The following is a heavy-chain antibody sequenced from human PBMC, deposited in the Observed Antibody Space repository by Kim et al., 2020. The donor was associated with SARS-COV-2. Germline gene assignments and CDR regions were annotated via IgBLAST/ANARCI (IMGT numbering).Heavy chain of an antibody. Sequence: ASVKVSCKASAYIFTNFYVHWVRQAPGQGLEWMGIINPSGDSTTYAQKFQGRVAMSRDTSTSTVYMEVSSLRSEDTAVYYCAGAAAGKHFDYWGQGTLVTVSS. D-gene: IGHD6-13*01. CDR3: AGAAAGKHFDY. CDR2: INPSGDST. J-gene: IGHJ4*02. V-gene: IGHV1-46*01. CDR1: AYIFTNFY.